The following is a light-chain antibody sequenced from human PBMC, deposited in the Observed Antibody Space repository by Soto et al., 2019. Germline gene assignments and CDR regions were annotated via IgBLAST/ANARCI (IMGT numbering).Light chain of an antibody. CDR1: SSDVGGYNY. Sequence: QSVLTQPASVSGSPGQSITISCTGTSSDVGGYNYVSWYQQHPGKAPKLMIYDVSNRPSGVSNRFSGSKSGNTASLTISGLQAEDEADYYGSSYTSSSTPRVFGGGTQLTVL. CDR3: SSYTSSSTPRV. J-gene: IGLJ2*01. V-gene: IGLV2-14*01. CDR2: DVS.